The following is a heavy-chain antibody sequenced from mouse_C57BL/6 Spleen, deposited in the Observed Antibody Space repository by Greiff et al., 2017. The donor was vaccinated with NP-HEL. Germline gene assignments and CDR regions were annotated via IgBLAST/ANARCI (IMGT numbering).Heavy chain of an antibody. CDR1: GYTFTSYW. CDR3: ARRDYYGSSHWYFDV. D-gene: IGHD1-1*01. CDR2: IYPSDSET. V-gene: IGHV1-61*01. J-gene: IGHJ1*03. Sequence: QVQLQQSGAELVRPGSSVKLSCKASGYTFTSYWMDWVKQRPGQGLEWIGNIYPSDSETHYNQKFKDKATLTVDKSSSTAYMQLSSLTSEDSAVYYCARRDYYGSSHWYFDVWGTGTTVTVSS.